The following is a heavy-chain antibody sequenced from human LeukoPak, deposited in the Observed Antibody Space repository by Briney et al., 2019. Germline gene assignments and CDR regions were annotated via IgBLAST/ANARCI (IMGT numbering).Heavy chain of an antibody. J-gene: IGHJ4*02. V-gene: IGHV3-23*01. CDR3: AKGSTFTAASSSDFDY. CDR1: GFTFNSYA. D-gene: IGHD6-19*01. CDR2: ISGTGGRT. Sequence: GGSLRLSCAASGFTFNSYAMSWVRQAPGKGLEWVSAISGTGGRTYYADSVKGRFTISRDNSKNTLYLQMNSLRAEDTAVYYCAKGSTFTAASSSDFDYWGQGTLVTVSS.